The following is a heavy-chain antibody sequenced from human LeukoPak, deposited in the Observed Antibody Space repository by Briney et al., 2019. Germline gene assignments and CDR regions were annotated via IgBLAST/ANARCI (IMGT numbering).Heavy chain of an antibody. CDR1: GFTFGSYS. CDR2: ISDSSTYI. Sequence: GGSLRLSCAASGFTFGSYSMNWVRLAPGKGLEWVSSISDSSTYIYYADSVKGRFTISRDNAKNSVYLQMNSLRAEDTAVYHCARDQNFDFWGQGTLVTVSS. V-gene: IGHV3-21*01. CDR3: ARDQNFDF. J-gene: IGHJ4*02.